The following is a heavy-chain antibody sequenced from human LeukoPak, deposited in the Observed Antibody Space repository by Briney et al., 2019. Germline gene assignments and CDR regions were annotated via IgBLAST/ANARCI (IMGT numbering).Heavy chain of an antibody. J-gene: IGHJ4*02. Sequence: GGSLEISCKGSGSRFTSYWIGWVRQMPGKGLEWMGIIYPGDSDTRYSPSFQGQVTISADKSISTAYLQWSSLKASDTAMYYCTRRGRSSSSLYYFDYWGQGTLVTVSS. V-gene: IGHV5-51*01. CDR2: IYPGDSDT. CDR1: GSRFTSYW. CDR3: TRRGRSSSSLYYFDY. D-gene: IGHD6-6*01.